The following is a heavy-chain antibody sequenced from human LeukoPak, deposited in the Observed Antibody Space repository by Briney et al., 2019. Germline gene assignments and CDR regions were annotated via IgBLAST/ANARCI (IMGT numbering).Heavy chain of an antibody. J-gene: IGHJ4*02. Sequence: PSETLSLTCTVSGYSISSGYYWGWIRQPPGKGLEWIGSIYHSGSTYYNPSLTSRVTISVDTSKNQFSLKLSSVTAADTAVYYCARPGYSSSWYFDYWGQGTLVTVSS. CDR2: IYHSGST. V-gene: IGHV4-38-2*02. D-gene: IGHD6-13*01. CDR1: GYSISSGYY. CDR3: ARPGYSSSWYFDY.